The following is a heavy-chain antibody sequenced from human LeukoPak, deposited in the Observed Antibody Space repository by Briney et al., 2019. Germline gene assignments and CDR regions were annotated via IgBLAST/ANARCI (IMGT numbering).Heavy chain of an antibody. CDR1: GFTFSSYS. Sequence: GGSLRLSCAASGFTFSSYSVNWVRQAPGKGLEWVSYISSSSSTIYYADSVKGRFTISRDNAKNSLYLQMNSLRAEDTAVYYCARDAYYDSSGYPRGDYWGQGTLVTVSS. CDR3: ARDAYYDSSGYPRGDY. J-gene: IGHJ4*02. CDR2: ISSSSSTI. V-gene: IGHV3-48*04. D-gene: IGHD3-22*01.